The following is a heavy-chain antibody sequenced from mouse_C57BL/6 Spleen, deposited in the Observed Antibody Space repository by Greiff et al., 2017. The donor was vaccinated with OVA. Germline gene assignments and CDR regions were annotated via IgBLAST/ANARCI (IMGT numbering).Heavy chain of an antibody. J-gene: IGHJ1*03. CDR1: GFNIKDYY. CDR2: IDPEDGET. D-gene: IGHD2-4*01. CDR3: ARWHYDYGAWYFDV. Sequence: EVQLQQSGAELVKPGASVKLSCTASGFNIKDYYMHWVKQRTEQGLEWIGRIDPEDGETKYAPKFQGKDTITADKSSNTAYLQLSSLTSEDTAVYYCARWHYDYGAWYFDVWGTGTTVTVSS. V-gene: IGHV14-2*01.